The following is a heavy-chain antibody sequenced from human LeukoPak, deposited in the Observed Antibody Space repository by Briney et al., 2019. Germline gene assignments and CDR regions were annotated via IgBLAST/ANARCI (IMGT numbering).Heavy chain of an antibody. CDR3: ARRGGSSWSSFDY. V-gene: IGHV3-23*01. Sequence: GGSLRLSCAASGFIFKSYAMNWVRQAPGKGLEWVSGISGFGGSTYYAASVKGRFTISRDNSGDTLFLHLDNLRVEDTAMYYCARRGGSSWSSFDYWGQGSLVTVSS. CDR1: GFIFKSYA. J-gene: IGHJ4*02. D-gene: IGHD6-13*01. CDR2: ISGFGGST.